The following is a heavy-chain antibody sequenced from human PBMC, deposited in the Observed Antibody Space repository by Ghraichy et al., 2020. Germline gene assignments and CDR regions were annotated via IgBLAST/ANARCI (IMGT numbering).Heavy chain of an antibody. J-gene: IGHJ4*02. CDR1: GFTLSNYW. CDR2: IYSGGST. Sequence: GGSLRLSCTASGFTLSNYWMGWVRQAPGKGLEWVSVIYSGGSTYYADSVKGRFTISRDNSKNTLYLQMNSLRAEDTAVYYCASLGLFEWSPPEYWGQGTLVTVSS. V-gene: IGHV3-66*01. CDR3: ASLGLFEWSPPEY. D-gene: IGHD3-9*01.